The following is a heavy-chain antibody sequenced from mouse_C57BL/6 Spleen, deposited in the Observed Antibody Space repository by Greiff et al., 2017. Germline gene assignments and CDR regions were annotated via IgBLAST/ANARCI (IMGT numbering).Heavy chain of an antibody. D-gene: IGHD1-1*01. CDR1: GYSITSGYY. CDR3: ARGYGSSYGAMDY. CDR2: ISYDGSN. J-gene: IGHJ4*01. V-gene: IGHV3-6*01. Sequence: EVKLVESGPGLVKPSQSLSLTCSVTGYSITSGYYWNWIRQFPGNKLEWMGYISYDGSNNYNPSLKNRVSITRDTSKNQLFLKLNSVTTEDTATYYCARGYGSSYGAMDYWGQGTSVTVSS.